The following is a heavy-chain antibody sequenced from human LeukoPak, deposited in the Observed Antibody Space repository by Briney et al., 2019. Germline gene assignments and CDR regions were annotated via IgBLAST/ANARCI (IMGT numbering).Heavy chain of an antibody. CDR2: IYYSGST. D-gene: IGHD4-17*01. V-gene: IGHV4-31*02. CDR1: GFTFRSYS. Sequence: LRLSCAASGFTFRSYSMNWVRQHPGKGLEWIGYIYYSGSTYYNPPLKSRVTISVDTSKNQFSLKLSSVTAADTAVYYCASAYGDYVFDYWGQGTLVTVSS. J-gene: IGHJ4*02. CDR3: ASAYGDYVFDY.